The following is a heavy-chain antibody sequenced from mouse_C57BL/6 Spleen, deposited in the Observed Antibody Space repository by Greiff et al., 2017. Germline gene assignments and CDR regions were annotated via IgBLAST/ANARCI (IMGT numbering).Heavy chain of an antibody. J-gene: IGHJ3*01. CDR3: ARGLNAAQAVTLFAY. CDR1: GFTFSSYA. CDR2: ISDGGSYT. Sequence: EVMLVESGGGLVKPGGSLKLSCAASGFTFSSYAMSWVRQTPEKMLEWVATISDGGSYTYYPDNVKGRFTISRDTAKNNLYLQMSHLKSEDTAMYDCARGLNAAQAVTLFAYWGQGTLVTVSA. V-gene: IGHV5-4*03. D-gene: IGHD3-2*02.